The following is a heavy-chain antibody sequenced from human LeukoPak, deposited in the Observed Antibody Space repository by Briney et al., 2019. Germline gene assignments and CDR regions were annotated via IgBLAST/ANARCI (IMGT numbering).Heavy chain of an antibody. CDR2: INANRGGT. CDR1: GYTFTDYY. V-gene: IGHV1-2*02. J-gene: IGHJ4*02. D-gene: IGHD2-2*01. CDR3: ARIYCSSTSCYYFDY. Sequence: ASVKVSCKASGYTFTDYYMHWVRQAPGQGLEWMGWINANRGGTNYAQKFQGRVTMTRDTSISAAYMELSRLGSDDTAVYYCARIYCSSTSCYYFDYWGQGTLVTVPS.